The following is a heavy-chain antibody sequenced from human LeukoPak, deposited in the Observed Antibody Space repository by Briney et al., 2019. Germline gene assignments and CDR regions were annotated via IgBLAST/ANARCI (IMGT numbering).Heavy chain of an antibody. D-gene: IGHD1-26*01. CDR1: GYVFTGYY. Sequence: ASVKVSCKTSGYVFTGYYIHWVRQAPGQGLEWMGWINPKNGDTKYAQNFQGRVTLTRVTSTSTVYMELSRPRFDDTAVYYCARGSIVGATFDYFDYWGQGTLVTVSS. CDR3: ARGSIVGATFDYFDY. CDR2: INPKNGDT. V-gene: IGHV1-2*02. J-gene: IGHJ4*02.